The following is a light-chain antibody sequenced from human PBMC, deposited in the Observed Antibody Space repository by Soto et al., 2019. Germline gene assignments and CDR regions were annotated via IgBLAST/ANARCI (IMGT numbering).Light chain of an antibody. Sequence: DIQMTQSPSTLSASVGDRVTITCRASPSISSWVAWYQQKPGKAPKLLIYDASSLESGVPSRFSGSGSGTEFTLTISSLQPDYFATYYCQQYNSYSPTFGQGTKLEIK. J-gene: IGKJ2*01. CDR1: PSISSW. V-gene: IGKV1-5*01. CDR2: DAS. CDR3: QQYNSYSPT.